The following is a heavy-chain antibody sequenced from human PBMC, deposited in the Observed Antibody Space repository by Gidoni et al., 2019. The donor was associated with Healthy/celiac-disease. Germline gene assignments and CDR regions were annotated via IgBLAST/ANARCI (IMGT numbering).Heavy chain of an antibody. Sequence: DVQLVESGGDLVQPGGSLRLPCSAPGFTFSNYWMHWVRHVPGKGLVWASHIRTDGSTTHDADSVKGRFTISRDNAKNTLYLQMNSLRAEDTAVYYCASAITATGDYWGQGTLVTVSS. CDR2: IRTDGSTT. CDR3: ASAITATGDY. D-gene: IGHD6-13*01. CDR1: GFTFSNYW. J-gene: IGHJ4*02. V-gene: IGHV3-74*01.